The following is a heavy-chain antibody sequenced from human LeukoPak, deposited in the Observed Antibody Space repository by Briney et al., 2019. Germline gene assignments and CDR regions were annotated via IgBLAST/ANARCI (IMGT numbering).Heavy chain of an antibody. CDR1: GLTVSSDY. J-gene: IGHJ5*02. V-gene: IGHV3-66*01. CDR3: ARYPYSTSSWSDP. Sequence: PGGSLRLSCAASGLTVSSDYMSWVRQAPGKGLEWVSVIYSGGGTYYADSVRGRFTISRDNSKNTLYLQPNSLRAEDTAVYYCARYPYSTSSWSDPWGQGTLVTVSS. D-gene: IGHD6-6*01. CDR2: IYSGGGT.